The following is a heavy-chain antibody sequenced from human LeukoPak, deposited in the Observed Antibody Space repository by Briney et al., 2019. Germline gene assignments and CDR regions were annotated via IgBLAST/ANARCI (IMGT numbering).Heavy chain of an antibody. D-gene: IGHD3-3*01. Sequence: SVKVSCKDSGGTFSSYAISWVRQAPGQGLEWMGGIIPIFGTANYAQKFQGRVTITADESTSTAYMELSSLRSEDTAVYYCARRHQQSGYYDYFDYWGQGTLVTVSS. CDR2: IIPIFGTA. V-gene: IGHV1-69*13. J-gene: IGHJ4*02. CDR1: GGTFSSYA. CDR3: ARRHQQSGYYDYFDY.